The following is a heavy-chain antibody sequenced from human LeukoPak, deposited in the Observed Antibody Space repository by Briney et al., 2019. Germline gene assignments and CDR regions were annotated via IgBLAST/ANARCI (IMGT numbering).Heavy chain of an antibody. D-gene: IGHD3-10*01. V-gene: IGHV4-34*01. CDR2: INHSGST. J-gene: IGHJ6*03. CDR3: ARGRSVITMVRGVTRGSYYMDV. CDR1: GGSFSGYY. Sequence: SETLSLTCAVYGGSFSGYYWSWIRQPPGKGLEWIGEINHSGSTNYNPSLKSRVTISVDTSKNQFSLKLSSVTAADTAVYYCARGRSVITMVRGVTRGSYYMDVWGKGTTVTVSS.